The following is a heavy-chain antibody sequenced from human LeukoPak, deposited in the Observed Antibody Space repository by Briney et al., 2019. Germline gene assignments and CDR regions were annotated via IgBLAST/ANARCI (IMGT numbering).Heavy chain of an antibody. CDR3: AKDRIVGIPPYSSTWYYFDY. D-gene: IGHD2-2*01. CDR1: GFTFSAYV. CDR2: ISGNGGDT. J-gene: IGHJ4*02. V-gene: IGHV3-23*01. Sequence: GGSLRLSCAASGFTFSAYVMTWVRQAPGSGLEWVSGISGNGGDTYYADSVEGRFTISRDNSKNTLYLQVNSLRAEDTAVYYCAKDRIVGIPPYSSTWYYFDYWGQGTLVTVSS.